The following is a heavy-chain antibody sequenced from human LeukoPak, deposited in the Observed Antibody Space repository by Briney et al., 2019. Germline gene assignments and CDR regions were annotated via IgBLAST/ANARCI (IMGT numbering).Heavy chain of an antibody. Sequence: ASVKVSCKASGGTFSSYAISWVRQAPGQGLEWMGWINPNSGGTNYAQKFQGRVTMTRDTSISTAYMELSRLRSDDTAVYYCARGDLQQLYAFDIWGQGTMVTVSS. J-gene: IGHJ3*02. V-gene: IGHV1-2*02. D-gene: IGHD6-13*01. CDR1: GGTFSSYA. CDR2: INPNSGGT. CDR3: ARGDLQQLYAFDI.